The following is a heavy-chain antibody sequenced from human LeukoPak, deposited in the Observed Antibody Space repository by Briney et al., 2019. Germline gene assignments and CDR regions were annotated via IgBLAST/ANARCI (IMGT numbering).Heavy chain of an antibody. CDR2: SNSDGSST. CDR1: GFTPRSYW. J-gene: IGHJ4*02. D-gene: IGHD6-13*01. V-gene: IGHV3-74*01. Sequence: GGSLRLSCAASGFTPRSYWMHGVRQAPRKGLVWVSRSNSDGSSTSYADSVKGRFTISRDNAKNTLYLQMNSLRAEDTGVYYCARIASHSSSWYDGGYWGQGTLVTVSS. CDR3: ARIASHSSSWYDGGY.